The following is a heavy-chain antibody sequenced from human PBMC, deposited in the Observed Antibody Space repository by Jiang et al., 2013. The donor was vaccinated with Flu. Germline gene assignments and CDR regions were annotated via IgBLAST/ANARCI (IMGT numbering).Heavy chain of an antibody. V-gene: IGHV3-30*02. Sequence: ADSVKGRFTISRDNSKNTLYLQMNSLRAEDTAVYYCAKDRSKVTMVRGVITVGMDVWGQGTTVTVSS. D-gene: IGHD3-10*01. J-gene: IGHJ6*02. CDR3: AKDRSKVTMVRGVITVGMDV.